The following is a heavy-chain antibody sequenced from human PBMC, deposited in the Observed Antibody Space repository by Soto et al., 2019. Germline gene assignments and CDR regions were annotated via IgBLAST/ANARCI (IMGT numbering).Heavy chain of an antibody. CDR2: IYYSGST. V-gene: IGHV4-39*01. CDR1: GGSISSSSYY. CDR3: ARRGTLLWFGEFLNWFDP. Sequence: SETLSLTCTVSGGSISSSSYYWGWIRQPPGKGLEWIGSIYYSGSTYYNPSLKSRVTISVDTSKNQFSLKLSSVTAADTAVYYCARRGTLLWFGEFLNWFDPWGQGTLVTVSS. J-gene: IGHJ5*02. D-gene: IGHD3-10*01.